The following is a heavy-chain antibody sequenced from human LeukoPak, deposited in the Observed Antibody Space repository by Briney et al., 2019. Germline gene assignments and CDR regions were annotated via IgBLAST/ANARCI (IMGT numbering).Heavy chain of an antibody. D-gene: IGHD1-26*01. V-gene: IGHV4-61*02. CDR3: AREYYLSDDAFDI. Sequence: SETLSLTCTVSGGSISSGSYYWSWIRQPAGKGLEWIGRIYTSGSTNYNPSLKSRVTISVDTSKNQFSLKLSSVTAADTAVYYCAREYYLSDDAFDIWGQGTMVTVSS. J-gene: IGHJ3*02. CDR2: IYTSGST. CDR1: GGSISSGSYY.